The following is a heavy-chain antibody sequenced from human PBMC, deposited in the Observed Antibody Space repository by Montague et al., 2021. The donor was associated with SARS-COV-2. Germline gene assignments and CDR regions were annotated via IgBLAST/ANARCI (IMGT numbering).Heavy chain of an antibody. J-gene: IGHJ6*03. V-gene: IGHV4-34*01. CDR1: GTSFSGYY. Sequence: SETLSLTCAVHGTSFSGYYWNWIRQPPGKGLEWIGEINRGGSTKYSPSLKSRLTISADTSKNQSSLKLTSVAAADTAVYYCARLRDGVVPSPILGVGPYYSYYYMDVWGRGTTVTVSS. CDR3: ARLRDGVVPSPILGVGPYYSYYYMDV. CDR2: INRGGST. D-gene: IGHD3-10*01.